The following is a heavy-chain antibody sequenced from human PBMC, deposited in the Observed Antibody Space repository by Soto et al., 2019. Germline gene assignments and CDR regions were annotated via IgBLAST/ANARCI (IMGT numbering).Heavy chain of an antibody. CDR2: IYPGDSDT. J-gene: IGHJ4*02. D-gene: IGHD5-18*01. CDR1: GYSFTSYW. Sequence: PGGSLKISCKVSGYSFTSYWIVWVRQMPGKGLEWMGIIYPGDSDTRYNPSFQGRVSISADKSISTAYMQWSSLEASDTAMYYCARRGYRYSFDFWGQGTLVTVSS. V-gene: IGHV5-51*01. CDR3: ARRGYRYSFDF.